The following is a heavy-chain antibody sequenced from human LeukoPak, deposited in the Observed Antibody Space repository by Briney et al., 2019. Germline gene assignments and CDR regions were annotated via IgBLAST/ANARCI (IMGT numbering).Heavy chain of an antibody. CDR1: GFTFSNAW. D-gene: IGHD2-2*02. CDR3: TTDAVEDYCSSTSCYTGTLDY. CDR2: IKSKTDGGTT. J-gene: IGHJ4*02. V-gene: IGHV3-15*01. Sequence: GGSLRLSCAASGFTFSNAWMSWVRQAPGKGLEWVGRIKSKTDGGTTDYAAPVKGRFTTSRDDSKNTLYLQMNSLKTEDTAVYYCTTDAVEDYCSSTSCYTGTLDYWGQGTLVTVSS.